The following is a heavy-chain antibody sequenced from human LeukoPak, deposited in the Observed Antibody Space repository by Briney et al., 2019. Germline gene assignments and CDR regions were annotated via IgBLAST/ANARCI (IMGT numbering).Heavy chain of an antibody. Sequence: ASVKVSCKASGYTFSSYAISWVRQAPGQGLEWIGWIVTYNGNTYYAQNLQGRVTMTTDTSTSTAYMELRSLRSDDTAVYYCAKTTVTSEDYFYYYMDVWGKGTTVTVSS. D-gene: IGHD4-17*01. CDR2: IVTYNGNT. CDR3: AKTTVTSEDYFYYYMDV. CDR1: GYTFSSYA. V-gene: IGHV1-18*01. J-gene: IGHJ6*03.